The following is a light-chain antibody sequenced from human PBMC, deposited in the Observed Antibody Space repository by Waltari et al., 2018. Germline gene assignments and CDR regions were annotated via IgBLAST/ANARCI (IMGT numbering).Light chain of an antibody. Sequence: HSALTQPASVSGSPGQSITISCTGTSSDIGAYNYVSWYPQHPGKAPKLILFDCNNRPSGVSSRFSGSKSGNTASLTISGLQAEDEADFYCCSFTSTSSWVFGGGTKLTVL. CDR1: SSDIGAYNY. V-gene: IGLV2-14*03. CDR3: CSFTSTSSWV. J-gene: IGLJ3*02. CDR2: DCN.